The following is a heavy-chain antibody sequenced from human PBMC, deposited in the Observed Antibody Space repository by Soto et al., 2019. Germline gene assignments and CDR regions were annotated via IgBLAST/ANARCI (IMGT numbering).Heavy chain of an antibody. CDR1: GGSISSSSYY. CDR2: IYYSGST. CDR3: ARAKDIVVVVADTHYFDY. Sequence: QLQLQESGPGLVKPSETLSLTCTVSGGSISSSSYYWGWIRQPPGKGLEWIGSIYYSGSTYYNPYIQRRVTISVETSNNKFSLKLSSVTAADTAVYYCARAKDIVVVVADTHYFDYWGQGTLVTVSS. J-gene: IGHJ4*02. V-gene: IGHV4-39*01. D-gene: IGHD2-15*01.